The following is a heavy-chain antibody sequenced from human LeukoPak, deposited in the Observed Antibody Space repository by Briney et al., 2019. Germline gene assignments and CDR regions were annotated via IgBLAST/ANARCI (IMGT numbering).Heavy chain of an antibody. CDR2: ISYDGSNK. V-gene: IGHV3-30-3*01. J-gene: IGHJ4*02. CDR3: ARDLVGCYFDY. D-gene: IGHD3-9*01. Sequence: PGGSLRLSCAASGFTFSSYAMHWVRQAPGKGLEWVAVISYDGSNKYYADSVKGRFTISRDNSKNTLYLQMNSLRAEDTAVYYCARDLVGCYFDYWGQGTLVTVSS. CDR1: GFTFSSYA.